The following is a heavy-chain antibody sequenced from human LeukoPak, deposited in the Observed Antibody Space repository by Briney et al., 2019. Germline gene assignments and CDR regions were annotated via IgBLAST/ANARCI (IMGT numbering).Heavy chain of an antibody. V-gene: IGHV1-8*01. D-gene: IGHD6-6*01. CDR1: GYTFTSYD. J-gene: IGHJ4*02. CDR3: ARGSITAYSSSTDY. Sequence: ASVKVSCKASGYTFTSYDINWVRQATGQGLEWMGWMNPNSGNTGYAQKFQGRVTMTRNTSISTAYMELSSLRSEDTAVYYCARGSITAYSSSTDYWGQGTLVTVSS. CDR2: MNPNSGNT.